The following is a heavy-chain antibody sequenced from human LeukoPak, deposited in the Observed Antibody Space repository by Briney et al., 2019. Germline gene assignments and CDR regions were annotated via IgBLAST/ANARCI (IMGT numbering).Heavy chain of an antibody. CDR3: ARDTGCSGGSCYYPMIFDY. Sequence: ASVKVSCKASGYTFTSYDINWVRQAPGQGLEWMGWISAYNGNTNTNYAQKLQGRVTMTTDTSTSTAYMELRSLRSDDTAVYYCARDTGCSGGSCYYPMIFDYWGQGTLVTVSS. V-gene: IGHV1-18*01. J-gene: IGHJ4*02. CDR1: GYTFTSYD. CDR2: ISAYNGNTNT. D-gene: IGHD2-15*01.